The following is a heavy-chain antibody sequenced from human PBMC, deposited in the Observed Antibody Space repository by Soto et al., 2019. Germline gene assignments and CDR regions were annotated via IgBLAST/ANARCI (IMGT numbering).Heavy chain of an antibody. CDR3: ARDEAWAGNGKIEF. CDR2: ISYDGSNK. CDR1: GFIFSTYA. D-gene: IGHD2-8*01. V-gene: IGHV3-30-3*01. J-gene: IGHJ1*01. Sequence: QVQLVESGGGVVQPGRSLRLSCAASGFIFSTYALHWVRQAPGKGLEWVAVISYDGSNKHHADSVQGRFNISRDNSKNTASLQMNSLITEDTAVYYCARDEAWAGNGKIEFWGQGTLVTVSS.